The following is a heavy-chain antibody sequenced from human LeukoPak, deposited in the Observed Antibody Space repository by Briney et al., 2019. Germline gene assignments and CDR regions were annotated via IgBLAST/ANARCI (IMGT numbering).Heavy chain of an antibody. D-gene: IGHD1-26*01. Sequence: GGSLRLSCAASGFTFSSYWMSWVRQAPGKGLEWVANIRQDGNEKYYVDSVKGRFTISRDNAKNSLYLQMNSLRAEDTALYYCERMGESWAFDIWGQGTLVTVSS. V-gene: IGHV3-7*04. CDR3: ERMGESWAFDI. CDR2: IRQDGNEK. CDR1: GFTFSSYW. J-gene: IGHJ3*02.